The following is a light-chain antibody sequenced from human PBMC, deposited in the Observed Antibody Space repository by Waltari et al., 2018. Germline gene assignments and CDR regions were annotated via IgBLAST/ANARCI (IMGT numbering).Light chain of an antibody. CDR1: QGVGRS. J-gene: IGKJ1*01. CDR2: AVS. Sequence: DIQMAQSPSSVSASVGDRVTITCRASQGVGRSLAWYQQKAGTAPKLLIYAVSNLQSGVPSRFSGSGSGTDFTLTISSLQPEDSATYFCQQANGFPWTFGQGTKVEMK. CDR3: QQANGFPWT. V-gene: IGKV1-12*01.